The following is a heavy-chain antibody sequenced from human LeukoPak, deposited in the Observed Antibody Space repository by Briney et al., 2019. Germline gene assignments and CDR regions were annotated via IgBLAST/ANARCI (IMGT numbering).Heavy chain of an antibody. CDR3: AKEYDRVHDAFDI. Sequence: PGRSLRLSCVVSGFTFSSNHWVRPAPGKGLEWVAVISYDGSKKYYADSVKGRFTISRDSSKNTLSPQMNSLRAEDTAVYYCAKEYDRVHDAFDIWGQGTMVTVSS. CDR1: GFTFSSN. CDR2: ISYDGSKK. J-gene: IGHJ3*02. V-gene: IGHV3-30*18. D-gene: IGHD3-9*01.